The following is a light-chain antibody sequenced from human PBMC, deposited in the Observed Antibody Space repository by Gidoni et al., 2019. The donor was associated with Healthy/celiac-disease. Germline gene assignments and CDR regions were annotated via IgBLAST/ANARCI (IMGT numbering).Light chain of an antibody. Sequence: DIQMTQSPSSLSASVGDRVTITCRASQSISTYLNWYQQKPGKAPKLLIYAASSLQSGVPSRFSGSGSGTDFTLTISSLLPEDSATYYCQQSYSIPRTFXPXTKVDIK. CDR1: QSISTY. V-gene: IGKV1-39*01. CDR3: QQSYSIPRT. J-gene: IGKJ3*01. CDR2: AAS.